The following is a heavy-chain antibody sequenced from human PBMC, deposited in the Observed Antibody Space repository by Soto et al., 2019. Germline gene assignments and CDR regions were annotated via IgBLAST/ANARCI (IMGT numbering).Heavy chain of an antibody. Sequence: GGSLRLSCAASGFTFNSYAIHWDRQVPSNRLEWVAVIAYDGSNTYYADSVKGRFTISRDNSKNTLYLQMNSLSAGDTAVYYCAREKYTYYHYGMDGWGQGTTVTVSS. CDR3: AREKYTYYHYGMDG. V-gene: IGHV3-30-3*01. CDR1: GFTFNSYA. J-gene: IGHJ6*02. CDR2: IAYDGSNT. D-gene: IGHD5-18*01.